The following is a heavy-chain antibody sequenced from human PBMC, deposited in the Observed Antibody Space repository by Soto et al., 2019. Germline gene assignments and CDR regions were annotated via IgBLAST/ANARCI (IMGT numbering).Heavy chain of an antibody. CDR2: FYPGDSDT. V-gene: IGHV5-51*01. Sequence: PGESLKISCKGSGYYFPSYWIGWVRQMPGKGLEWMGIFYPGDSDTRYSPSFQGQVTISADRSISTAYLQWSSLKPSDTAMYYCARRLTSSSGWDYWGQGTLVTVSS. D-gene: IGHD6-25*01. CDR3: ARRLTSSSGWDY. CDR1: GYYFPSYW. J-gene: IGHJ4*02.